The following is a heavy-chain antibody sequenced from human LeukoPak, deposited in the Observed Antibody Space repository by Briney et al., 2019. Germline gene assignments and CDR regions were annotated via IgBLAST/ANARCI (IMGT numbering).Heavy chain of an antibody. Sequence: PGGSLRLSCAASGITFSSYGMHWVRQAPGKGLEWVAFIRYDGTNKYYADSVKGRFTISRDNSKNTMYLQMNSLRAEDTAVYFCATGRDTAMVRLDYWGQGTLVTVSS. CDR2: IRYDGTNK. J-gene: IGHJ4*02. V-gene: IGHV3-30*02. CDR3: ATGRDTAMVRLDY. CDR1: GITFSSYG. D-gene: IGHD5-18*01.